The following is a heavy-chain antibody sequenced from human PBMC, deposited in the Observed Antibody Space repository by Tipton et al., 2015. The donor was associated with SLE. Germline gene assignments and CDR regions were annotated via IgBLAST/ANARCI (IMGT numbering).Heavy chain of an antibody. CDR2: ISSSGSTI. CDR1: GFTFSSYE. J-gene: IGHJ4*02. D-gene: IGHD3-9*01. V-gene: IGHV3-48*03. CDR3: ARSYYDILTGYSAWGNLDY. Sequence: AVSGFTFSSYEMNWVRQAPGKGLDWVSYISSSGSTIYYADSVKGRFTISRDNAKNSLYLQMNSLRAEDTAVYYCARSYYDILTGYSAWGNLDYWGQGTLVTVSS.